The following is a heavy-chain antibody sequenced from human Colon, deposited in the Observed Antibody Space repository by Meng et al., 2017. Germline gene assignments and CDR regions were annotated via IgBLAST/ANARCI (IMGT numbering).Heavy chain of an antibody. CDR3: ARVNGDFDEAWFDP. CDR2: IYYTGNT. Sequence: QVRQKASGPGLLRPPETLSLTCTVSGASVSSDSHYWSWIRQSPGKGLEWIGYIYYTGNTNYNPSLASRVSMSLDTSKNHFSLHLTSVTAADTAIYYCARVNGDFDEAWFDPWGQGTLVTVSS. J-gene: IGHJ5*02. D-gene: IGHD4-17*01. V-gene: IGHV4-61*03. CDR1: GASVSSDSHY.